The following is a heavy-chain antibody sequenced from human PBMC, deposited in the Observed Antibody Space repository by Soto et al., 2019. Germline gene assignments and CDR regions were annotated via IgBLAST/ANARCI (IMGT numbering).Heavy chain of an antibody. V-gene: IGHV1-69*13. D-gene: IGHD5-18*01. CDR3: ARYSVDTAMVTFDRPYYYGMDV. CDR1: GGTFSSYA. Sequence: ASVKVSCKASGGTFSSYAISWVRQAPGQGLEWMGGIIPIFGTANYAQKFQGRVTITADESTSTAYMELSSLRSEDTAVYYCARYSVDTAMVTFDRPYYYGMDVWGQGTTVTVSS. J-gene: IGHJ6*02. CDR2: IIPIFGTA.